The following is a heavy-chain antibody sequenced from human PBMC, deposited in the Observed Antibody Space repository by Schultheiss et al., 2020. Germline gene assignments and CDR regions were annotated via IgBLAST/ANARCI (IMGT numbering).Heavy chain of an antibody. Sequence: GSLRLSCAASGFTFSSYGMHWVRQAPGKGLEWVAVISYDGSNKYYADSVKGRFTISRDNARNTLYLQMKGLRAEDTAVYYCARGIAAAGYYFDYWGQGTLVTVSS. D-gene: IGHD6-13*01. CDR3: ARGIAAAGYYFDY. CDR2: ISYDGSNK. CDR1: GFTFSSYG. J-gene: IGHJ4*02. V-gene: IGHV3-30*19.